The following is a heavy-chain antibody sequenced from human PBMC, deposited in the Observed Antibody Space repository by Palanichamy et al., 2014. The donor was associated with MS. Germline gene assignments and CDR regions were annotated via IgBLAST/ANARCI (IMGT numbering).Heavy chain of an antibody. CDR2: IYPGDSDT. D-gene: IGHD1/OR15-1a*01. CDR3: AKHRLDQLHPDYWYYMDI. Sequence: EVQLVQSGAEVRKPGETLKISCQASGYRFTTSWTGWVRQMPGKGLEWVGIIYPGDSDTRYSPSFQGQVAISADKSINTAYLQWTSLKASDTATYYCAKHRLDQLHPDYWYYMDIWGKGTTVIVSS. CDR1: GYRFTTSW. J-gene: IGHJ6*03. V-gene: IGHV5-51*01.